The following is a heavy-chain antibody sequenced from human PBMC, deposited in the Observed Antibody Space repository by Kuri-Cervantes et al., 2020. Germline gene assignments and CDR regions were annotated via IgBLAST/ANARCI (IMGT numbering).Heavy chain of an antibody. CDR2: IKQDGSEK. V-gene: IGHV3-7*01. J-gene: IGHJ4*02. CDR3: ARDLSDYYDSSGWAFDY. D-gene: IGHD3-22*01. Sequence: GGSLRLSCAASGFTFSSYWMSWVRQAPGKGLEWVANIKQDGSEKYYVDSVKGRFTISRDNAKNSLYLQMNSLRAEDTAVYYCARDLSDYYDSSGWAFDYWGQGTLVTVSS. CDR1: GFTFSSYW.